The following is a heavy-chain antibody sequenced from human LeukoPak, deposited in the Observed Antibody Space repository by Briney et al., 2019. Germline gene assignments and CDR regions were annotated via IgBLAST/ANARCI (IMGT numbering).Heavy chain of an antibody. V-gene: IGHV4-34*01. CDR3: ARGPPYDYPFDY. CDR2: INHSGST. Sequence: SETLSLTCAVYGGSFSGYYWSWIRQPPGKGLEWIGEINHSGSTNYNPSLKSRVTISVDTSKNQFSLKLSSVTAADTAVYYCARGPPYDYPFDYWGQGTLVTVSS. D-gene: IGHD4-11*01. CDR1: GGSFSGYY. J-gene: IGHJ4*02.